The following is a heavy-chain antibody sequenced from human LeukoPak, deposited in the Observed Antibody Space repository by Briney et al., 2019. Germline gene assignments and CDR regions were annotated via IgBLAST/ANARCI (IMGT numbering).Heavy chain of an antibody. V-gene: IGHV1-69*04. CDR3: ARYCGGDCFDAFDI. Sequence: ASVKVSFTASGGTFTSYAISWVRQAPGQGLEWMGRIIPILGIANYAQKFQGKVTITADKSTSTAYMELSSLRSEDTAVYYCARYCGGDCFDAFDIWGQGTKVSVSS. J-gene: IGHJ3*02. CDR2: IIPILGIA. D-gene: IGHD2-21*02. CDR1: GGTFTSYA.